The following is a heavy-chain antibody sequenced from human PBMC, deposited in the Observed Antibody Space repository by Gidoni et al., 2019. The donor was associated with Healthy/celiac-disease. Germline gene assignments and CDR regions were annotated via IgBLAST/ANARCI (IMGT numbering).Heavy chain of an antibody. V-gene: IGHV1-18*01. CDR2: ISAYNGNT. CDR3: ARDMGGAIDFDY. D-gene: IGHD3-16*01. CDR1: GYTFTSYG. J-gene: IGHJ4*02. Sequence: ASVTVSCKASGYTFTSYGISWVRQAPGQGLEWMGWISAYNGNTNYAQKLQGRVTMTTDTSTSTAYMGLRSLRSDDTAVYYCARDMGGAIDFDYWGQGTLVTVSS.